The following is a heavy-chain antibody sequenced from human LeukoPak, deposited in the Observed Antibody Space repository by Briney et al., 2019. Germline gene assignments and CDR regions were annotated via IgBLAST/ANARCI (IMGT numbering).Heavy chain of an antibody. Sequence: GGSLRLSCAASGFTFSSYAMSWVRQAPGKGQEWVSSINSDGDSTYNDDSVQGRFTTSRDNSKNTLYLQMNSLCAENRAVYSCAKGPSTSVCCPNGVWYSDYWGQGTLVTVSS. J-gene: IGHJ4*02. CDR3: AKGPSTSVCCPNGVWYSDY. D-gene: IGHD2-8*01. CDR2: INSDGDST. V-gene: IGHV3-23*01. CDR1: GFTFSSYA.